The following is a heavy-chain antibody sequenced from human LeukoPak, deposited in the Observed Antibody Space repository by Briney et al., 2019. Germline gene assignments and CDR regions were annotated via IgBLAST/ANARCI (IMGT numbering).Heavy chain of an antibody. J-gene: IGHJ6*03. Sequence: SETLSLTCNVSGDSINSHYWSWIRQPPGKGLEWIGYIYYSGSTNYNPSLESRVAISVDTSKNQFSLKLSSVTAADSAVYYCARGPSVTGFWSGYYTPYYYYMDVWGKGTTVTVSS. CDR3: ARGPSVTGFWSGYYTPYYYYMDV. D-gene: IGHD3-3*01. CDR1: GDSINSHY. V-gene: IGHV4-59*11. CDR2: IYYSGST.